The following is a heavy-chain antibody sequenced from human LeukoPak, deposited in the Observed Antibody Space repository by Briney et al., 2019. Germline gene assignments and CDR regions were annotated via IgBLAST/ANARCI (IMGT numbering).Heavy chain of an antibody. CDR1: GFTFSSYW. J-gene: IGHJ5*02. CDR3: ARDYCSAASCFYNWFDP. V-gene: IGHV3-7*01. CDR2: INQDGSEK. D-gene: IGHD2-15*01. Sequence: GGSLRLSCAASGFTFSSYWMSWVRQAPGKRLEWVANINQDGSEKYYVDSVKGRFTISRDNAKNSLYLQMNSLRAEDTAVYYCARDYCSAASCFYNWFDPWGQGTLVTVSS.